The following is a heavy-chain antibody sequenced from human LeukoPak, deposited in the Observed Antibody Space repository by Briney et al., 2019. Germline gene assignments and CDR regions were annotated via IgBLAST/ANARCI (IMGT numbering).Heavy chain of an antibody. J-gene: IGHJ6*02. D-gene: IGHD6-13*01. V-gene: IGHV3-7*01. Sequence: GGSLRLSCAASGFTFSSYWMSWVRQAPGKGLEWVANIKQDGSEKYYVDSVEGRFTISRDNAKNSLYLQMNSLRAEDTAVYYCARELYSSSWYGNYYYYYGMDVWGQGTTVTVSS. CDR1: GFTFSSYW. CDR2: IKQDGSEK. CDR3: ARELYSSSWYGNYYYYYGMDV.